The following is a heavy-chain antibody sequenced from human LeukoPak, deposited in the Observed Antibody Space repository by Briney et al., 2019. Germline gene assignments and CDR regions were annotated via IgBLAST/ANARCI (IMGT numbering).Heavy chain of an antibody. V-gene: IGHV3-23*01. D-gene: IGHD3-10*01. J-gene: IGHJ3*01. CDR3: AKNGSGTSRAFDV. Sequence: GGSLRLSCAASGFTFSSSAMSWVRQAPGRGLEWVSAISGSGGVTYYRDSVKGRFTVSRDNSKNTLYLQMNSLRAEDTALYYCAKNGSGTSRAFDVWGQGTMVTVSS. CDR1: GFTFSSSA. CDR2: ISGSGGVT.